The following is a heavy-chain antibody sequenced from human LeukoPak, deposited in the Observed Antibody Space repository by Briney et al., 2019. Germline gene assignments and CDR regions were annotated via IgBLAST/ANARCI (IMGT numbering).Heavy chain of an antibody. D-gene: IGHD3-3*01. Sequence: GASVKVSCKASGYTFTSYGISWVRQAPGQGLEWMGWISAYNGNTNYAQKLQGRVTMTTDTSTSTAYMELRSLRSDDTAVYYCARDAPTPYYDPTPFDYWGQGTLVTVSS. J-gene: IGHJ4*02. CDR3: ARDAPTPYYDPTPFDY. CDR1: GYTFTSYG. V-gene: IGHV1-18*01. CDR2: ISAYNGNT.